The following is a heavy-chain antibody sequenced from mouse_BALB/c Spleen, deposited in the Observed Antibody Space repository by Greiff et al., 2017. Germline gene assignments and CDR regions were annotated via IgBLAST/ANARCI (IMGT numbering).Heavy chain of an antibody. CDR2: ISTYYGDA. Sequence: QVQLQQSGAELVRPGVSVKISCKGSGYTFTDYAMHWVKQSHAKSLEWIGVISTYYGDASYNQKFKGKATMTVDKSSSTAYMQLSSLTSEDSAVYYCASLPTATYYYAMDYWGQGTSVTVSS. CDR3: ASLPTATYYYAMDY. V-gene: IGHV1S137*01. CDR1: GYTFTDYA. J-gene: IGHJ4*01. D-gene: IGHD1-2*01.